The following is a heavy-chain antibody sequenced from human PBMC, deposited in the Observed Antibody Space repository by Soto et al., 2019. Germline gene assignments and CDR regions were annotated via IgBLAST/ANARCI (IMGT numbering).Heavy chain of an antibody. CDR3: ARENYYDSSGYSLIGMDV. J-gene: IGHJ6*02. D-gene: IGHD3-22*01. V-gene: IGHV1-69*13. CDR1: GGTFSSYA. CDR2: IIPIFGTA. Sequence: ASVKVSCKASGGTFSSYAISWVRQAPGQGLEWMGGIIPIFGTANYAQKFQGRVTITADESTSTAYMELSSLRSEDTAVYYCARENYYDSSGYSLIGMDVWGQGTTVTVSS.